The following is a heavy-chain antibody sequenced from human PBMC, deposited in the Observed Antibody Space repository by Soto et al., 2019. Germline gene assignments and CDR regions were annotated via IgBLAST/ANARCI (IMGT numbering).Heavy chain of an antibody. D-gene: IGHD3-10*01. CDR1: GYTFTSYG. Sequence: ASVKVSCKASGYTFTSYGISWVRQAPGQGLEWMGWISAYNGNTNYAQKLQGRVTMTTDTSTSTAYMELRSLRSDDTAVYYCARDGGVWFGELASPYYYYYMDVWGKGTTVTVSS. CDR2: ISAYNGNT. J-gene: IGHJ6*03. V-gene: IGHV1-18*01. CDR3: ARDGGVWFGELASPYYYYYMDV.